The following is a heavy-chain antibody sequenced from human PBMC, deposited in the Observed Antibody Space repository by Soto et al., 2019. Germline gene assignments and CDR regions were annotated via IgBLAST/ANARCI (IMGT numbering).Heavy chain of an antibody. J-gene: IGHJ3*02. CDR2: IYYSGST. CDR3: ARRRVRATMEHDAFDI. V-gene: IGHV4-31*03. D-gene: IGHD3-10*01. CDR1: GGSISSGGYY. Sequence: QVQLQESGPGLVKPSQTLSLTCTVSGGSISSGGYYWSWIRQHPGKGLEWIGYIYYSGSTYYNPSLKSRVTISVDTSKNQFSLKLSSVTAADMAVYYCARRRVRATMEHDAFDIWGQGTMVTVSS.